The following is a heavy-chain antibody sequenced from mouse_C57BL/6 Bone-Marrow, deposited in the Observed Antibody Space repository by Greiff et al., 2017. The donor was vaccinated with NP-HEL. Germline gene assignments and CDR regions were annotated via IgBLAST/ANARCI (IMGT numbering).Heavy chain of an antibody. CDR3: TTTAQAYFDY. Sequence: EVQLQQSGAELVRPGASVKLSCTASGFNIKDAYMHWVKQRPEQGLEWIGWIDPENGDTEYASKFQGKATITADTSSNTAYLQLSSLTSEDTAVYYCTTTAQAYFDYWGQGTTLTVSS. D-gene: IGHD3-2*02. CDR1: GFNIKDAY. CDR2: IDPENGDT. V-gene: IGHV14-4*01. J-gene: IGHJ2*01.